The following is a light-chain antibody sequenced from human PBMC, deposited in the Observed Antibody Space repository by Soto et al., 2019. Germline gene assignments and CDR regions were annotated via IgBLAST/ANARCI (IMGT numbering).Light chain of an antibody. J-gene: IGKJ1*01. V-gene: IGKV3-15*01. CDR2: GAS. CDR3: QQYNNWPIT. Sequence: EIVLTQSPGTLSLSPGERATLSCRASQSVSSSYLAWYQQKPGQAPRLLIHGASTRATGIPARFSGSGSGTEFTLTISSLQSEDFAVYYCQQYNNWPITFGQGTKVDNK. CDR1: QSVSSSY.